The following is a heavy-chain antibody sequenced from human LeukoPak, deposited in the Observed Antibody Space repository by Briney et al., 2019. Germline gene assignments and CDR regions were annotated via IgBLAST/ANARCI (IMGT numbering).Heavy chain of an antibody. Sequence: GGSLRLSCVVSGVSLSSHGMHWVRQAPGKGLEWLTFTWSDGRSEYYADSVKGRFTVSRDNSKNTVYLQINSLRVEDTAVYHCARDRGNDYFDSWGQGTLVTVTS. CDR2: TWSDGRSE. CDR1: GVSLSSHG. J-gene: IGHJ4*02. V-gene: IGHV3-33*01. CDR3: ARDRGNDYFDS.